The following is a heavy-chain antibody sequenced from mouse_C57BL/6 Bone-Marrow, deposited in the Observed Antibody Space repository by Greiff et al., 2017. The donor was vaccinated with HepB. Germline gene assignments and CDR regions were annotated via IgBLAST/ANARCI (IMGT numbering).Heavy chain of an antibody. V-gene: IGHV5-17*01. CDR1: GFTFSDYG. CDR3: AERDFDV. CDR2: ISSGSSTI. J-gene: IGHJ1*03. Sequence: EVKLEESGGGLVKPGGSLKLSCAASGFTFSDYGMHWVRQAPEKGLEWVAYISSGSSTIYYADTVKGRFTISRDNAKNTLFLQMTSLRSEDTAMYYYAERDFDVWGTGTTVTVSS.